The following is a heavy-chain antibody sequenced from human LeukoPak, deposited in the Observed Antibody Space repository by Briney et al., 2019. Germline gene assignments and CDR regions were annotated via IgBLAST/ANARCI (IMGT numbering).Heavy chain of an antibody. Sequence: SETLSLTCVVYGGSFSGYYWSWIRQPPGKGPEWIGEINHSGSTNYNPSLKSRVTISVDTSENQFSLELASVTAADTAVYYCVRDRPSYDFWSGYYYEGLEYWGQGTLVTVSS. V-gene: IGHV4-34*01. CDR2: INHSGST. D-gene: IGHD3-3*01. CDR1: GGSFSGYY. CDR3: VRDRPSYDFWSGYYYEGLEY. J-gene: IGHJ4*02.